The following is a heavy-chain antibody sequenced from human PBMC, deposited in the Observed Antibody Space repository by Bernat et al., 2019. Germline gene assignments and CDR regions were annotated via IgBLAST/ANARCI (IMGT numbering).Heavy chain of an antibody. CDR3: ARVVETLWRYEY. J-gene: IGHJ4*02. CDR1: GFTVSSNY. Sequence: EVQLMESGGGLVQPGGSLRLSCAASGFTVSSNYMSWVRQTPGKGLEWVSVIYPGGTTYYADSVKDRFTISRDNSDNTLYLQMNSLRAEDTAVYYCARVVETLWRYEYWGQGTLVTVSS. V-gene: IGHV3-66*01. CDR2: IYPGGTT. D-gene: IGHD3-10*01.